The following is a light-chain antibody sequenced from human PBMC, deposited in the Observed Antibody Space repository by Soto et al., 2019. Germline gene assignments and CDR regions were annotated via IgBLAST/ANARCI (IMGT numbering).Light chain of an antibody. CDR3: LQANSFPLT. CDR1: QSVGTS. J-gene: IGKJ4*01. CDR2: GAS. Sequence: EIVMTQSPATLSVSPGQRVTLSCMASQSVGTSIAWYQQKPGQAPRLLIYGASTRATGVPARFSGSGSGTAFTLTISSLQSEDFANYYCLQANSFPLTFGGGTKVDIK. V-gene: IGKV3-15*01.